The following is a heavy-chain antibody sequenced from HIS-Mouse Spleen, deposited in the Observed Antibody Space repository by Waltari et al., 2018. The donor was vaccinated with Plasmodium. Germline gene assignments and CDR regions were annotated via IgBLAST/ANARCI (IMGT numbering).Heavy chain of an antibody. CDR1: GFPFSSYW. Sequence: EVQLVASGGGLVQPGGSLRLSCAAYGFPFSSYWMSWVSQAPGKGLEWVANIKQDGSEKYYVDSVKGRFTISRDNAKNSLYLQMNSLRAEDTAVYYCASSWYWYFDLWGRGTLVTVSS. V-gene: IGHV3-7*01. J-gene: IGHJ2*01. D-gene: IGHD6-13*01. CDR3: ASSWYWYFDL. CDR2: IKQDGSEK.